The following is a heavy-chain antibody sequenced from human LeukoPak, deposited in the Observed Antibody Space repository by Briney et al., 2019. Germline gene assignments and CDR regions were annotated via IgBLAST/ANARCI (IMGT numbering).Heavy chain of an antibody. CDR2: IYSGGST. V-gene: IGHV3-53*01. Sequence: PGGSLRLSCAASGFSFSSYSMNWVRQAPGKGLEWVSVIYSGGSTYYADSVKGRFTISRDNSKNTLYLQMNSLRAEDTAVYYCARGGYSYGDYFDYWGQGTLVTVSS. J-gene: IGHJ4*02. CDR3: ARGGYSYGDYFDY. CDR1: GFSFSSYS. D-gene: IGHD5-18*01.